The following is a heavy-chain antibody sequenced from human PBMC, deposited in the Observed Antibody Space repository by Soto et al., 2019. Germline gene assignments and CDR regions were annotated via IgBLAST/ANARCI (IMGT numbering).Heavy chain of an antibody. D-gene: IGHD1-26*01. CDR1: GYTFTSYG. V-gene: IGHV1-24*01. J-gene: IGHJ4*02. Sequence: ASVKVSCKASGYTFTSYGIIWVRQAPGKGLEWMGGFDPEDGETIYAQKFQGRVTMAEDTSTDTAYMELSSLRSEDTAVYYCATRAPIVGAIDYWGQGTLVTVSS. CDR3: ATRAPIVGAIDY. CDR2: FDPEDGET.